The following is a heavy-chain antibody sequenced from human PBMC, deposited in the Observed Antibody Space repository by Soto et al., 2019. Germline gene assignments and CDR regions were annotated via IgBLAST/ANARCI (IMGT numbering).Heavy chain of an antibody. CDR1: GFTFSSYS. D-gene: IGHD3-3*01. V-gene: IGHV3-48*02. CDR3: ARDRFLEWLSSPYYYYGMDV. CDR2: ISSSSSTI. J-gene: IGHJ6*02. Sequence: PGGSLRLSCAASGFTFSSYSMNWVRQAPGKGLEWVSYISSSSSTIYYADSVKGRFTISRDNAKNSLFLQMNSLRDEDTAVYYCARDRFLEWLSSPYYYYGMDVWGQGTTVTVSS.